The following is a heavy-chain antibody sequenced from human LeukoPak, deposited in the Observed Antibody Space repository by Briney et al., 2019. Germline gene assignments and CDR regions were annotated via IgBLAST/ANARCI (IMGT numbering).Heavy chain of an antibody. CDR2: IGGSGGVT. V-gene: IGHV3-23*01. CDR3: AKTSARGSYPTQYYFDY. CDR1: GFTFSSYA. Sequence: GGSLRLSCAASGFTFSSYAMSWVRQAPGKGLEWVSAIGGSGGVTYYADSVKGRFTISRDNSKNTLYLQMDNLRAEDSAVYYCAKTSARGSYPTQYYFDYWGQGTLVTVSS. D-gene: IGHD1-26*01. J-gene: IGHJ4*02.